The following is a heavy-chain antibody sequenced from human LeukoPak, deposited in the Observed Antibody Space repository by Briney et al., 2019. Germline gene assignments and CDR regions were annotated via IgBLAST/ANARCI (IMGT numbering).Heavy chain of an antibody. Sequence: SETLSLTCAVYGGSFSGNYWTWIRQPPGKGLEWIGEINHSGSTNYSPSLKSRVSISVDTSKNRFSLKLSSVTTADTAVYYCARDTPDCNSTTCYYYFDYWSQGTLVTVSS. CDR3: ARDTPDCNSTTCYYYFDY. D-gene: IGHD2-2*01. CDR1: GGSFSGNY. CDR2: INHSGST. J-gene: IGHJ4*02. V-gene: IGHV4-34*01.